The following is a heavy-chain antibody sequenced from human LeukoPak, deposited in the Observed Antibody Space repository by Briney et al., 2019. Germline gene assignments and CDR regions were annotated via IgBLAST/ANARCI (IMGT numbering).Heavy chain of an antibody. CDR1: GFTVSSNY. CDR2: IKQDGSEK. CDR3: ARKREAFDY. J-gene: IGHJ4*02. V-gene: IGHV3-7*01. Sequence: PGGSLRLSCAASGFTVSSNYMSWVRQAPGKGLEWVANIKQDGSEKYYVDSVKGRFTISRDNAKNSLYLQMNSLRAEDTAVYYCARKREAFDYWGQGTLVTVSS.